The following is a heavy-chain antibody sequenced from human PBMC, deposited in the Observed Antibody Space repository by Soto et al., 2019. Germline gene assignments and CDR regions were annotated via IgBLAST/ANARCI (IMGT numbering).Heavy chain of an antibody. CDR1: GGTFSSYA. V-gene: IGHV1-69*13. Sequence: GASVKVSCKASGGTFSSYAISWVRQAPGQGLEWMGGIIPIFGTANYAQKFQGRVTITADESTSTAYMELSSLRSEDTAVYYCARGFSSTILGLYYYYGMDVWGQGTTVTVYS. CDR3: ARGFSSTILGLYYYYGMDV. CDR2: IIPIFGTA. J-gene: IGHJ6*02. D-gene: IGHD2-2*01.